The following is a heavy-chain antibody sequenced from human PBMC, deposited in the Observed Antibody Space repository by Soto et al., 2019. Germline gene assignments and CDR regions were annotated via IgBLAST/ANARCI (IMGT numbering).Heavy chain of an antibody. D-gene: IGHD3-16*01. V-gene: IGHV3-48*02. CDR3: AREGVMLNWFDP. CDR2: ISSRSSTI. Sequence: EVQLVESGGGLVQPGGSLRLSCAASGFTFSSYSMNWVRQAPGKGLEWVSYISSRSSTIYYADSVKGRSTISRDNAMHSLYLPMNSLRDEDTAVYYCAREGVMLNWFDPWRPGTLVTFSS. J-gene: IGHJ5*02. CDR1: GFTFSSYS.